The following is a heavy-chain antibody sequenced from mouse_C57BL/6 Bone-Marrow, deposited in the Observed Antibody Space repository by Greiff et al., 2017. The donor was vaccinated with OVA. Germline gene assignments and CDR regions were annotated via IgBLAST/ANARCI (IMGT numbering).Heavy chain of an antibody. CDR2: IDPSDSYT. V-gene: IGHV1-59*01. CDR1: GYTFTSYW. J-gene: IGHJ3*01. Sequence: QVQLQQPGAELMRPGTSVKLSCKASGYTFTSYWMHWVKQRPGQGLEWIGVIDPSDSYTNYNQKFKGKATLTVDTSSSTAYMQLSSLTSEDSAVYNCARPYYYGSCAYWGQGTVVTGSA. CDR3: ARPYYYGSCAY. D-gene: IGHD1-1*01.